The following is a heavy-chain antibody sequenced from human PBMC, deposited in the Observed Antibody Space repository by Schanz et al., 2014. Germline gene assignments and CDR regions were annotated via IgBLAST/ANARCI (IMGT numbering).Heavy chain of an antibody. CDR2: ISDSGDST. CDR3: ARDSAGTTFGVLDS. D-gene: IGHD1-1*01. Sequence: QVQLVESGGGVVQPGRSLRLSCAASGFTFSDYYMTWIRQAPGKGLEWVSDISDSGDSTHYADSVKGRLTISRDNSKNTVYLEMNRLRTEDTALYYCARDSAGTTFGVLDSWGQGTLVTVSS. CDR1: GFTFSDYY. J-gene: IGHJ4*02. V-gene: IGHV3-11*06.